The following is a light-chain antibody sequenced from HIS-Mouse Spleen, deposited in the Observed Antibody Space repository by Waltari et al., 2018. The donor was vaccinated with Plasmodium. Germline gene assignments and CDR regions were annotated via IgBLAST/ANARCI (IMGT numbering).Light chain of an antibody. CDR2: EGS. V-gene: IGLV2-23*03. J-gene: IGLJ2*01. CDR1: SSDVGRYNL. Sequence: QSALTQPASVSGSPGQSITISCTGTSSDVGRYNLSSWYQQHPGKAPKLMIYEGSKRPSGVSNRFSGSKSGNTDSLTISGLQAEDEADYYCCSYAGSSTFVVFGGGTKLTVL. CDR3: CSYAGSSTFVV.